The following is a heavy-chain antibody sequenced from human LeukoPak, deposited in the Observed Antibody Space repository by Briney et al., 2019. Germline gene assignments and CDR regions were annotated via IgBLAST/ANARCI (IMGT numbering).Heavy chain of an antibody. CDR2: ISGSGDST. CDR3: AKNYYGSGSYYNGIDY. J-gene: IGHJ4*02. D-gene: IGHD3-10*01. V-gene: IGHV3-23*01. Sequence: PGGSLRLSRAASGFTFSSYAMSWVRQAPGKGLEWVSFISGSGDSTYYADSVKGRFTIFRDNSKNTLSVQMNSLRAEDTAVYYCAKNYYGSGSYYNGIDYWGQGTLVSVSS. CDR1: GFTFSSYA.